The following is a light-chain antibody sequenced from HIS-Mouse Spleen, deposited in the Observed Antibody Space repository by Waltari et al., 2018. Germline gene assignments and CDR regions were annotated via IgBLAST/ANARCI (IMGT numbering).Light chain of an antibody. V-gene: IGLV2-23*01. Sequence: QSALTQPASVSGSPGQSITISCTGTSSDFGSYNLLPWYQQHPGKAPKLMIYEGSKRPSGVSNRFSGSKSGNTASLTISGLQAEDEADYYCCSYAGSSTWVFGGGTKLTVL. CDR1: SSDFGSYNL. CDR2: EGS. CDR3: CSYAGSSTWV. J-gene: IGLJ3*02.